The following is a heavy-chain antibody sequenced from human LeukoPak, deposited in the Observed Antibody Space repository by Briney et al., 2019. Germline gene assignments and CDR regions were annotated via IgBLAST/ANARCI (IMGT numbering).Heavy chain of an antibody. Sequence: GGTLRLSRVSSVFTFSRYSMNGVTHAPTRGWGCVLSISSSSKYIYSTDSVRGRYTIYRDTPQNSLYLQMYTVRDQHTGVYFCARDPDGVVVPLHFDYWGQGTLVTVSS. J-gene: IGHJ4*02. CDR1: VFTFSRYS. CDR2: ISSSSKYI. D-gene: IGHD2-2*01. V-gene: IGHV3-21*01. CDR3: ARDPDGVVVPLHFDY.